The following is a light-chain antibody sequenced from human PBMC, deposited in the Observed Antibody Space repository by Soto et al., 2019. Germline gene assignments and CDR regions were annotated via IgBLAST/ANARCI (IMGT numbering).Light chain of an antibody. CDR1: DSKIGKHD. CDR3: GSGDISLGAVV. Sequence: QSVLTQPTSVSAAPGQKVTISCSGSDSKIGKHDVCWYQQLPGTAPTLVLYDNTKRPSGIPDRFSGSKSGTSVTLDITGRPPGDEADYYYGSGDISLGAVVFGGGTKLTVL. CDR2: DNT. V-gene: IGLV1-51*01. J-gene: IGLJ2*01.